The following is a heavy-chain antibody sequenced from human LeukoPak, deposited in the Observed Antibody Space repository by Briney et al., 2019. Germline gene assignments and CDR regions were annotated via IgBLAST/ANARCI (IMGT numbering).Heavy chain of an antibody. D-gene: IGHD1/OR15-1a*01. CDR1: RYTFTGYY. J-gene: IGHJ3*02. Sequence: GASVKVSCKASRYTFTGYYIHWVRQAPGQGPEWMGWMNPDSGNTNYAQKFQGRVTMTSDPSISTAYLELSRLRSDDTAVYYCARRIEGTLSVAFDIWGQGTMVTVSS. CDR3: ARRIEGTLSVAFDI. V-gene: IGHV1-2*02. CDR2: MNPDSGNT.